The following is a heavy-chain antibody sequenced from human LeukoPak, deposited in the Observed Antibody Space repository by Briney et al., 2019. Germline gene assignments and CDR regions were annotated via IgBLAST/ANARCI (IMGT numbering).Heavy chain of an antibody. CDR1: GYTLTELS. V-gene: IGHV3-30-3*01. CDR2: ISYDGSNK. D-gene: IGHD6-13*01. CDR3: ARPPVGIAAAGYFDY. J-gene: IGHJ4*02. Sequence: SCKVSGYTLTELSMHWVRQAPGKGLEWVAVISYDGSNKYYADSVKGRFTISRDNSKNTLYLQMNSLRAEDTAVYYCARPPVGIAAAGYFDYWGQGTLVTVSS.